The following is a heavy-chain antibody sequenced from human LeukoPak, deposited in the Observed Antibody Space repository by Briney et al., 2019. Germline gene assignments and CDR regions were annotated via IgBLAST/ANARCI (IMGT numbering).Heavy chain of an antibody. CDR3: AREEKVGAPDY. CDR1: GGSISSSSYY. Sequence: PSETLSLTCTVSGGSISSSSYYWGWIRQPPGKGLEWIGSIYYSGSTYYNPSLKSRVTISVDTSKNQFSLKLSSVTAADTAVYYCAREEKVGAPDYWGQGTLVTVSS. J-gene: IGHJ4*02. D-gene: IGHD1-26*01. CDR2: IYYSGST. V-gene: IGHV4-39*02.